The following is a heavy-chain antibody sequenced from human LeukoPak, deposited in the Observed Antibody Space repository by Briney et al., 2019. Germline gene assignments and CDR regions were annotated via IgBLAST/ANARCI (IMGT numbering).Heavy chain of an antibody. Sequence: GSSVKVSCKASGGTFSSYAISWVRQAPGQGLEWMGIINPSGGSTSYAQKFQGRVTMTRDTSTSTVYMELSSLRSEDTAVYYCARDSSKDWFDPWGQGTLVTVSS. D-gene: IGHD2/OR15-2a*01. CDR2: INPSGGST. V-gene: IGHV1-46*01. J-gene: IGHJ5*02. CDR3: ARDSSKDWFDP. CDR1: GGTFSSYA.